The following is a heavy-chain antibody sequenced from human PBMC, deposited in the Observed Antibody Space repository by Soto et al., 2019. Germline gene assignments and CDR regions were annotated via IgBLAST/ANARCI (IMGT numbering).Heavy chain of an antibody. CDR3: ARGTGSGSFLIDY. V-gene: IGHV3-33*01. CDR1: GFIFSNYA. CDR2: IWFDGSYE. D-gene: IGHD3-10*01. Sequence: QVQLVESGGGVVQPGRSLRLSCEASGFIFSNYAMHWVRQAPGQGLEWVALIWFDGSYENYAESVKGRFTISRDNSKHTLYFQMNSLRVEDTAVYFCARGTGSGSFLIDYWGQGTLVTVSS. J-gene: IGHJ4*02.